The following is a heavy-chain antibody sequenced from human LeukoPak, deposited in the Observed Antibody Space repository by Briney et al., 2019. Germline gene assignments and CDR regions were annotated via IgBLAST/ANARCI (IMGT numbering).Heavy chain of an antibody. CDR2: IYHSGST. CDR3: ARRGSLVFDY. D-gene: IGHD2-2*01. Sequence: SQTLSLTCAVSGGSISSGGYSWSWIQQPPGKGLEWIGYIYHSGSTYYNPSLKSRVTISVDRSKNQFSLKLSSVTAADTAVYYCARRGSLVFDYWGQGTLVAVSS. CDR1: GGSISSGGYS. V-gene: IGHV4-30-2*01. J-gene: IGHJ4*02.